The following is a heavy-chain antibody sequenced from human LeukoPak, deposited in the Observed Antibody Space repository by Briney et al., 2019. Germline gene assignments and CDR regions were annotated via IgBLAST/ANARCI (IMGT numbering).Heavy chain of an antibody. CDR3: ARAYRVTVYYDSSNYYFDY. CDR1: GYTFTSYD. J-gene: IGHJ4*02. D-gene: IGHD3-22*01. V-gene: IGHV1-8*03. CDR2: MNPNSGNT. Sequence: GASVKVSCKASGYTFTSYDINWVRQATGQGLEWMGWMNPNSGNTGYAQKFQGRVTITRNTSISTAYMELSSLRSEDTAVYYCARAYRVTVYYDSSNYYFDYWGQGTLVTVSS.